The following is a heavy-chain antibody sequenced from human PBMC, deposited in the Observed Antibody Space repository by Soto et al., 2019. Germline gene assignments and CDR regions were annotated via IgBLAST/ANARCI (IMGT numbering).Heavy chain of an antibody. CDR3: AMYNAAPGTYSFDY. D-gene: IGHD6-13*01. CDR2: IYHSGSA. Sequence: QVELQESGPGLVKPSGTLSLTCAVSGGSVSSRYWWSWVRQSPGKGLEWIGEIYHSGSANYNPSLKRRVTLSVATPKNQFPMRRSSVTAADTAVDYCAMYNAAPGTYSFDYWGQGALVPVSS. J-gene: IGHJ4*02. CDR1: GGSVSSRYW. V-gene: IGHV4-4*02.